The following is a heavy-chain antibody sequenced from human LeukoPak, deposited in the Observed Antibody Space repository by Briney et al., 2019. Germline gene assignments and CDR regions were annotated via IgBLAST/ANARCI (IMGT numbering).Heavy chain of an antibody. Sequence: GGSLRLSCAASGFTFSSYWMHWVRQAPGKGLVWVSRINSDGSSTSYADSVKGRFTISRDNAKNTLYLQMNSLRAEDTAVYYCARAGVGDAFDIWGQGTMVTVSS. CDR1: GFTFSSYW. CDR3: ARAGVGDAFDI. D-gene: IGHD7-27*01. J-gene: IGHJ3*02. V-gene: IGHV3-74*01. CDR2: INSDGSST.